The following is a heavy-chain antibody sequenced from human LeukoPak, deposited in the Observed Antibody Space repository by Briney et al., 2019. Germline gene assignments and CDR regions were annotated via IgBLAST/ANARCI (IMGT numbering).Heavy chain of an antibody. D-gene: IGHD5-24*01. V-gene: IGHV4-39*02. CDR2: IYYTGST. J-gene: IGHJ4*02. CDR3: ARDPPGRLGYSPFDL. CDR1: GGSISSRPYY. Sequence: IPSETLSLTCTVSGGSISSRPYYWGWIRQPPGKGLEWIGNIYYTGSTYYNPSLKSRVTISVDTSKNQFSLKLSSVTAADTAVYYCARDPPGRLGYSPFDLWGQGTPVTVSS.